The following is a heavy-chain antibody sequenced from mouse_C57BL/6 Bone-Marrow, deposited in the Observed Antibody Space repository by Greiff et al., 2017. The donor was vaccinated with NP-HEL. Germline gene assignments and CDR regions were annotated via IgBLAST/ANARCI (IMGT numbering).Heavy chain of an antibody. D-gene: IGHD1-1*01. CDR1: GYTFTSHR. V-gene: IGHV1-72*01. J-gene: IGHJ2*01. CDR3: ARRTTCDY. Sequence: QVQLQQPGAELVKPGASVKLSCKASGYTFTSHRMPRVKQRAGRGLEWIGRIDPNSGGTKYNEKFKSKATLTVDKPASTAYMQLSGLTSEDSAVYYCARRTTCDYGGQGTTPTVSS. CDR2: IDPNSGGT.